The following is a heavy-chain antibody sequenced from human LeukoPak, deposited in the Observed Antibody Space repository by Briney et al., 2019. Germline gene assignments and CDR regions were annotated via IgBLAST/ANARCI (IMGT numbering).Heavy chain of an antibody. CDR2: IKQDGSEK. V-gene: IGHV3-7*01. CDR3: AGNPLRELYIDY. J-gene: IGHJ4*02. Sequence: GGSLRLSCAASGFAFSSYWMSWVRQAPGKGLGWVANIKQDGSEKYYVDSVKGRFTISRDNAKNSLYLQMNSLRAEDTAVYYCAGNPLRELYIDYWGQGTLVTVSS. CDR1: GFAFSSYW. D-gene: IGHD5/OR15-5a*01.